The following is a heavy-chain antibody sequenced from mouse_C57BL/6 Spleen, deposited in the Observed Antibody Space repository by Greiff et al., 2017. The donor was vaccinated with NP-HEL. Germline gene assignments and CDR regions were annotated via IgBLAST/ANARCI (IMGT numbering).Heavy chain of an antibody. J-gene: IGHJ2*01. V-gene: IGHV1-82*01. CDR2: IYPGDGDT. Sequence: VQLQQSGPELVKPGASVKLSCKASGYAFSSSWMNWVKQRPGKGLEWIGQIYPGDGDTNYNGKFKGKATLTADKSSSTAYMQLSSLTSEDSAVYYCARCITTVASFDYWGQGTTLTVSS. CDR3: ARCITTVASFDY. CDR1: GYAFSSSW. D-gene: IGHD1-2*01.